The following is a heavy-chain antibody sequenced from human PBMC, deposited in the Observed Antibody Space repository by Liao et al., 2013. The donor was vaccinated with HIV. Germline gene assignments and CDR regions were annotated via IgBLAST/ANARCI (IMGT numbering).Heavy chain of an antibody. Sequence: QVQLQQWGAGLLKPSETLSLTCAVYDGSFSGYYWNWIRQPPGMGLEWIGEIDHSGSTSYNPSLKSRVTLSVDTSKNQFSLRLSSVTAADTAVYYCAALPRGQLVNAYFHLWGQGTQVTVSP. CDR1: DGSFSGYY. J-gene: IGHJ4*02. V-gene: IGHV4-34*02. D-gene: IGHD3-16*01. CDR2: IDHSGST. CDR3: AALPRGQLVNAYFHL.